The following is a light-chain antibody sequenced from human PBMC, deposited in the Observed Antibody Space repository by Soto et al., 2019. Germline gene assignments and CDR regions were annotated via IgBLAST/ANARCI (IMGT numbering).Light chain of an antibody. CDR1: QSVSSY. V-gene: IGKV3-11*01. CDR2: DAS. J-gene: IGKJ3*01. Sequence: EIVLTQSPATLSLSPGERATLSCRASQSVSSYLAWYQQKPGQAPRLLTYDASNRATGIPARFSGSGSGTDFTLTISSLEPEDFAVYYCQQRSNWPTFGPGTKVDIK. CDR3: QQRSNWPT.